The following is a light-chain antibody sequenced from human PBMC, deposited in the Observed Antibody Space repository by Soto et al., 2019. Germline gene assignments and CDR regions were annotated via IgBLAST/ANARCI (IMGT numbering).Light chain of an antibody. CDR1: SSNIGSNS. Sequence: QSVLTQPPSASGTPGQWVAISCSGSSSNIGSNSLSWYQQFPGTAPKLLIYDNYQRPSGVSDRFSGSQSGTSGYLAIGGLQSGDEADYYCAAWDDSLNGYVFGTGTKVTVL. J-gene: IGLJ1*01. V-gene: IGLV1-44*01. CDR3: AAWDDSLNGYV. CDR2: DNY.